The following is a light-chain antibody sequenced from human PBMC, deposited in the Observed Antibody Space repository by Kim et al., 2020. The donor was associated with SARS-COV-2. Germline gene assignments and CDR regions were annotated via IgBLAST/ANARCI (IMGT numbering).Light chain of an antibody. V-gene: IGLV3-27*01. CDR2: KDR. Sequence: VCQGQRARSTGSGDVLAKKYVRWFKQKPGQAPVLVIYKDRERPSGTPERFSGSRSGSIGTLTISGAQVEDEEDYYCYAAADNSVLFGGGTKLTVL. CDR3: YAAADNSVL. J-gene: IGLJ2*01. CDR1: VLAKKY.